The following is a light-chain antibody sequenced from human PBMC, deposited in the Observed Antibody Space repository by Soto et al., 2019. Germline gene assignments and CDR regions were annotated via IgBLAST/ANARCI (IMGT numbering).Light chain of an antibody. V-gene: IGLV2-14*01. CDR1: NSDIGIYNY. J-gene: IGLJ3*02. CDR2: EVS. CDR3: TSFTTTNIWV. Sequence: QSVLTQPASVSGSPGQSITISCTGTNSDIGIYNYVSWYQQHPGKAPKLVICEVSNRPSGVSSRFSGSKSGNTASLTISGLRAEGEADYYCTSFTTTNIWVFGGGTKLTVL.